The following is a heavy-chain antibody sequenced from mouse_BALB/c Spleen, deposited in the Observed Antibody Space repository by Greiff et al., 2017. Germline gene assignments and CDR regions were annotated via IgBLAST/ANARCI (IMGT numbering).Heavy chain of an antibody. D-gene: IGHD2-14*01. CDR2: IWSGGST. V-gene: IGHV2-2*02. Sequence: VKLVESGPGLVQPSQSLSITCTVSGFSLTSYGVHWVRQSPGKGLEWLGVIWSGGSTDYNAAFISRLSISKDNSKSQVFFKMNSLQANDTAIYYCARNFRYDGWFAYWGQGTLVTVSA. CDR1: GFSLTSYG. J-gene: IGHJ3*01. CDR3: ARNFRYDGWFAY.